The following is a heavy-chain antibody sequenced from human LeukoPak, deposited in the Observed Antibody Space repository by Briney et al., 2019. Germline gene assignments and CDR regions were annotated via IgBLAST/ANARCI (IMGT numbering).Heavy chain of an antibody. J-gene: IGHJ4*02. CDR3: ARDRGGWYGRYFDY. Sequence: GGSLRLSCAASGFTFSSNFMSWVRQAPGKGLEWVSVIYSGGRTDYADSVKGRFTISRDNSRNMLYLQMNSLRAEDTAVYYCARDRGGWYGRYFDYWGQGTLVTVSS. V-gene: IGHV3-66*01. CDR2: IYSGGRT. CDR1: GFTFSSNF. D-gene: IGHD6-19*01.